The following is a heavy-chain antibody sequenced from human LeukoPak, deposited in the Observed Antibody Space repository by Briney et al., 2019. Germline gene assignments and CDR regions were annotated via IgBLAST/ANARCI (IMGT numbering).Heavy chain of an antibody. V-gene: IGHV3-23*01. CDR3: AKYRPGTYYPGPGMDV. J-gene: IGHJ6*02. CDR1: GFTFSSYA. CDR2: TGGDGSRT. Sequence: GGSLRLSCAAAGFTFSSYAMSWVRQAPGKGLEWVSATGGDGSRTFYADCVKGRFTISRDNSKNTLYLRVESLRAEDTALYYCAKYRPGTYYPGPGMDVWGQGTTVTVSS. D-gene: IGHD3-10*01.